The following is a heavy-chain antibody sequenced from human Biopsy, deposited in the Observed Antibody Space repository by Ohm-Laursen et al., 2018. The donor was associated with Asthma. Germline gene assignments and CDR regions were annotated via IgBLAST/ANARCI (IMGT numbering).Heavy chain of an antibody. V-gene: IGHV1-18*01. CDR3: ARAVDYSHYYGIDV. CDR1: GYTFNSAG. CDR2: ISVYNGNT. D-gene: IGHD3-10*01. J-gene: IGHJ6*02. Sequence: ASVKVSCQISGYTFNSAGITWVRQAPGQGLEWMGWISVYNGNTKDAQKLQDRVTMITDTSTSTAYMELRSLRSDDTAVYFCARAVDYSHYYGIDVWGQGTTVTVS.